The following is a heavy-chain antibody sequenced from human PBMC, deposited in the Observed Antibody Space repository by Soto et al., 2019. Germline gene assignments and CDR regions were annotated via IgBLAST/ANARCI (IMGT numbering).Heavy chain of an antibody. Sequence: QVELVQSGAEVKKPGSSVKVSCKASGGTFSSYDISWVRQAPGQGLEWMGGIIPIFGTANYAQKIQGRVTITADESTSTAYMEQSSLRSEDTDVYYCAKRDYGDYVGAFDIWGQGTMVTVSS. D-gene: IGHD4-17*01. CDR2: IIPIFGTA. J-gene: IGHJ3*02. CDR3: AKRDYGDYVGAFDI. CDR1: GGTFSSYD. V-gene: IGHV1-69*12.